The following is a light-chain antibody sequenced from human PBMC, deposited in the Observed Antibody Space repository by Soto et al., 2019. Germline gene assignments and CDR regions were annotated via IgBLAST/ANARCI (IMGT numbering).Light chain of an antibody. CDR2: NSN. V-gene: IGLV1-44*01. J-gene: IGLJ2*01. CDR3: SAWDDTIYGPV. Sequence: QSVLTQPPSASGTPGQRVAISCSGGNSNIGINPVNWYLHLPGTAPKLLIYNSNQRPSGVPARFSGSKSGTSASLAISGLQSEDEADYFCSAWDDTIYGPVFGGGTKLTVL. CDR1: NSNIGINP.